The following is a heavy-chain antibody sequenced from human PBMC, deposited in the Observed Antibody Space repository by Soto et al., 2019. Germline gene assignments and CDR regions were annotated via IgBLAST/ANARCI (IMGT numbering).Heavy chain of an antibody. CDR3: ARLSRYYYDSSGYVDY. CDR1: GGSISSGGYY. J-gene: IGHJ4*02. V-gene: IGHV4-31*03. CDR2: IYYSGST. D-gene: IGHD3-22*01. Sequence: PSETLSLTCTVSGGSISSGGYYWSWIRQHPGKGLEWIGYIYYSGSTYYNPSLKSRVTISVDTSKNQFSLKLSSVTAADTAVYYCARLSRYYYDSSGYVDYWGQGTLVTVSS.